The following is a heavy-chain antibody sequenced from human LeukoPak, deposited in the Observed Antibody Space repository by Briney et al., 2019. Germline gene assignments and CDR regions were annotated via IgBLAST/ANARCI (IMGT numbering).Heavy chain of an antibody. J-gene: IGHJ4*02. Sequence: ETLSLTCAVYGGSSSGYYWSWIRQPPGKGLEWIGEINQSGSTNYNPSVKGRVTISVDTSKNQFSLKLSSVTAADTAVYYCARGPPRYYYDSSGYHGEYYFDYWGQGTLVTVSS. CDR1: GGSSSGYY. CDR2: INQSGST. D-gene: IGHD3-22*01. V-gene: IGHV4-34*01. CDR3: ARGPPRYYYDSSGYHGEYYFDY.